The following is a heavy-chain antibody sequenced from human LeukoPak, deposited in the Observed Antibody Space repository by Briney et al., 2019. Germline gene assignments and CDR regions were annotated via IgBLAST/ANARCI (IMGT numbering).Heavy chain of an antibody. CDR1: NGSMTSDSYY. D-gene: IGHD2-2*03. J-gene: IGHJ5*02. Sequence: SETLSLTCTVANGSMTSDSYYWAWVRQPPGKGLEGIGTIFYSGKTYYSASLKSRVTVSLDTSKKTFSLRLSSVTAADTAVYYCARLWIVATWFDAWGQGALVTVSS. CDR3: ARLWIVATWFDA. CDR2: IFYSGKT. V-gene: IGHV4-39*02.